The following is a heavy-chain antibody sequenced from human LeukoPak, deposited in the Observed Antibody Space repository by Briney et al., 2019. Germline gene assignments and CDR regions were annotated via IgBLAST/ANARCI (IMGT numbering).Heavy chain of an antibody. CDR3: ARDKYYDSSGWNWFDP. J-gene: IGHJ5*02. CDR1: GYTFTVYY. Sequence: ASVKVSCKASGYTFTVYYMHWVRQAPGQGLEWMGWINPNSGGTNYAQKFQGRVTMTRDTSISTAYMELSRLRSDDTAVYYCARDKYYDSSGWNWFDPWGQGTLVTVSS. V-gene: IGHV1-2*02. CDR2: INPNSGGT. D-gene: IGHD3-22*01.